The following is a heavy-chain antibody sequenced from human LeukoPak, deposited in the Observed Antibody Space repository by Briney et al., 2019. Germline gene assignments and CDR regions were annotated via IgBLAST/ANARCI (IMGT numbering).Heavy chain of an antibody. CDR1: GFTFSSYA. J-gene: IGHJ4*02. Sequence: GGSLRLSCAASGFTFSSYAMHWVRQAPGKGLEWVAVISYDGSNKYYADSVKGRFTISRDNSKNTLYLQMNSLRAEDTAVYYCAKASLKWELLHLFDYWGQGTLVTVSS. D-gene: IGHD1-26*01. CDR2: ISYDGSNK. CDR3: AKASLKWELLHLFDY. V-gene: IGHV3-30-3*01.